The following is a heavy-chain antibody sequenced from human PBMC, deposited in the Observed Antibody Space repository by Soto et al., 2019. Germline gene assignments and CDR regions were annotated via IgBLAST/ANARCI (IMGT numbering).Heavy chain of an antibody. J-gene: IGHJ6*03. CDR2: IYHSGST. CDR3: ARVPGGVPAAMRNYYYYMDV. V-gene: IGHV4-4*02. Sequence: SETLSLTCAVSSGTICSSNWWSWVRPPPGKGLEWIGEIYHSGSTNYNPSLKSRVTISVDKSKNQFSLKLSSVTAADTAVYYCARVPGGVPAAMRNYYYYMDVWGKGTTVTVSS. CDR1: SGTICSSNW. D-gene: IGHD2-2*01.